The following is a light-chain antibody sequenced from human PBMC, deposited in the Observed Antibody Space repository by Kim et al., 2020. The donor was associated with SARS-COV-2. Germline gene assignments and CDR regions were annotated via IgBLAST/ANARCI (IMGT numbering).Light chain of an antibody. CDR2: GAS. Sequence: SPGESATLSCRASQSVSSNYLAWYQQKPGQAPRLLIYGASSRATGIPDRFSGSASGTDFTLTITRLEPEDFAVYYCQQYSSSPATFGQGTKVDIK. CDR3: QQYSSSPAT. CDR1: QSVSSNY. V-gene: IGKV3-20*01. J-gene: IGKJ1*01.